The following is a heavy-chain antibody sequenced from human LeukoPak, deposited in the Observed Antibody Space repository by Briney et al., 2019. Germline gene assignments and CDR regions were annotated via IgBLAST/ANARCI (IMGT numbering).Heavy chain of an antibody. CDR1: GGSISSYY. CDR2: IYHSGST. V-gene: IGHV4-59*08. Sequence: SETLSLTCIVSGGSISSYYWSWIRQPPGKGLEWIGQIYHSGSTNYNPSLKSRVTILVDTSKNQFSLKLSSVTAADTAVYYCARHWLDSGTPDRFDYWGQGTLVTVSS. CDR3: ARHWLDSGTPDRFDY. J-gene: IGHJ4*02. D-gene: IGHD3-10*01.